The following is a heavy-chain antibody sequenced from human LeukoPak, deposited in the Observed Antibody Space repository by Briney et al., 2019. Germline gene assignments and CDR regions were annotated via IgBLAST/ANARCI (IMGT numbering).Heavy chain of an antibody. CDR3: ARDTTYTYYYGSGSYSENWFDP. Sequence: ASVKVSCKASGGTFSSYAISWVRQAPGQGLEWMGGIISIFGTANYAQKFQGRVTITTDESTSTAYMELSSLRSEDTAVYYCARDTTYTYYYGSGSYSENWFDPWGQGTLVTVSS. D-gene: IGHD3-10*01. V-gene: IGHV1-69*05. CDR2: IISIFGTA. CDR1: GGTFSSYA. J-gene: IGHJ5*02.